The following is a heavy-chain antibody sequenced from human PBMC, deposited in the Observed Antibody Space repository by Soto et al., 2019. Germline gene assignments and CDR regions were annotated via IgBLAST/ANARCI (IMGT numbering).Heavy chain of an antibody. J-gene: IGHJ4*02. D-gene: IGHD2-2*01. Sequence: GESLKISCRGSGYTFTSSWIAWVRQKPGRGLELMGIIYPGDSDTRYSPSFQGQVTISVDKSIRTAYLQWSSLKASDTAMYYCARVPAEIPPIPHADYWGQGTLVTVSS. V-gene: IGHV5-51*01. CDR3: ARVPAEIPPIPHADY. CDR2: IYPGDSDT. CDR1: GYTFTSSW.